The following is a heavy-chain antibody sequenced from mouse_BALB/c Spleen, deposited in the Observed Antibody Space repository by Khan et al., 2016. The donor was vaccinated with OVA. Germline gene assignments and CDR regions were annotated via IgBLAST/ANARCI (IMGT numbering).Heavy chain of an antibody. J-gene: IGHJ3*01. D-gene: IGHD2-1*01. Sequence: QIQLVQSGPELKRPGETVKISCKASGYTFTNYGMNWVKQAPGKGLKWMGWINTYTGDPTYADDFKGRFAFSLETSASTAYLQINNLKNEDTATYFCARRGLWYRFAYWGQGTLVTVSA. CDR3: ARRGLWYRFAY. V-gene: IGHV9-3-1*01. CDR1: GYTFTNYG. CDR2: INTYTGDP.